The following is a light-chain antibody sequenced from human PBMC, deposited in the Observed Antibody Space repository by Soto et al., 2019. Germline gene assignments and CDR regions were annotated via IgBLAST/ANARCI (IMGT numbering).Light chain of an antibody. CDR1: SSNIGAGYD. CDR3: QSYDSSLSGSRV. J-gene: IGLJ2*01. Sequence: QLVLTQPPSVSGAPGQRVTISCTGSSSNIGAGYDVHWYQQLPGTAPKLLIYGNSNRPSGVPDRFSGSKSGTSASLAITGLQAEDEADYYGQSYDSSLSGSRVFGGGTKVTVL. V-gene: IGLV1-40*01. CDR2: GNS.